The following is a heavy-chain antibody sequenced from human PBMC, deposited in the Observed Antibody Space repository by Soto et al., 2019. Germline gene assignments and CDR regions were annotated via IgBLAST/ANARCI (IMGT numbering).Heavy chain of an antibody. CDR1: GGSISSSSYY. D-gene: IGHD3-22*01. CDR3: ARPYYYDSSGYYRGDYFDY. J-gene: IGHJ4*02. Sequence: QLQLQESGPGLVKPSETLSLTCTVSGGSISSSSYYWGWIRQPPGKGLEWIGSIYYSGSTYYNPSLKGRVTISVDTSKNQFSLKLSSVTAADTAVYYCARPYYYDSSGYYRGDYFDYWGQGTLVTVSS. V-gene: IGHV4-39*01. CDR2: IYYSGST.